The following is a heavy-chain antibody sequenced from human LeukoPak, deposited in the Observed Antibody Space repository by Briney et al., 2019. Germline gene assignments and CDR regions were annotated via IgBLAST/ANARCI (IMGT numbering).Heavy chain of an antibody. Sequence: SETLSLTCTVSGGSMTTYYWIWIRQPPGKGLEWIGYIYYSGSTTYNPSLSSRVTISVDTSKNQFSLRLTSVTAADTAVYYCAREADTAMVSGYYYYGMDVWGQGTTVTVSS. CDR3: AREADTAMVSGYYYYGMDV. V-gene: IGHV4-59*01. CDR2: IYYSGST. J-gene: IGHJ6*02. CDR1: GGSMTTYY. D-gene: IGHD5-18*01.